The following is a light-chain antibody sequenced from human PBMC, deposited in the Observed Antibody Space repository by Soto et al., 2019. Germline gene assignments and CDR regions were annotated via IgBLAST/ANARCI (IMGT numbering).Light chain of an antibody. CDR3: MQGTHWPPT. Sequence: DVVMSQSPLSLPVTLGQPASISCRSTQSLVYSDGNTDLNWFHQRPGQSPRRIIDKVSNRDSRVPERFSFSGSGNDFTLKISRVEADDVGVYYCMQGTHWPPTFGQGTKVEIK. V-gene: IGKV2-30*01. J-gene: IGKJ1*01. CDR2: KVS. CDR1: QSLVYSDGNTD.